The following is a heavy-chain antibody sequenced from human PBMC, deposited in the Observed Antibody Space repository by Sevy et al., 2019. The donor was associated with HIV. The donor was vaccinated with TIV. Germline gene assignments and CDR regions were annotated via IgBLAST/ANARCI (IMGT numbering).Heavy chain of an antibody. Sequence: GGSLRLSCTASGFTFSGYSMNWVRQAPGKGLEWVSYISSISSPTYYADSVKGRFTISRDNAKNSLYLQMNSLRDEDTAVYYCVREGIGGARDFDYRGQGTLVTVSS. CDR2: ISSISSPT. J-gene: IGHJ4*02. V-gene: IGHV3-48*02. CDR1: GFTFSGYS. CDR3: VREGIGGARDFDY. D-gene: IGHD3-3*01.